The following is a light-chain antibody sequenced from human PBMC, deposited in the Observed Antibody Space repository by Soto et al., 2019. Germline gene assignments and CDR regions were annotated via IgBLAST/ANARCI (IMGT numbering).Light chain of an antibody. CDR3: QQYNSYSPT. J-gene: IGKJ1*01. V-gene: IGKV1-5*01. CDR2: DAS. CDR1: QSISSW. Sequence: DIQMTQSPSTLSASVGEGVTITCRASQSISSWLAWYQQKPGKAPKLLIYDASSLESGVPSRFSGSGSGTEFTLTISSLQPDDFATYYCQQYNSYSPTFGQGTKVDIK.